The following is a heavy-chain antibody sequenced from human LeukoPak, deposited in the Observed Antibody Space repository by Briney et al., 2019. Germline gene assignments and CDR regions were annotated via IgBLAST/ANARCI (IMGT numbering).Heavy chain of an antibody. D-gene: IGHD6-19*01. V-gene: IGHV3-15*01. Sequence: GGSLRLSCAASGFTFSNAWMSWVRQAPGKGLEWVGRIKSKTDGGTTDYAAPVKGRFTISRDDSKNTLYLQMNSLKTEDTAVYYCTTESSGWYFWGYYYYGMDVWGQGTTVTVSS. CDR2: IKSKTDGGTT. CDR1: GFTFSNAW. CDR3: TTESSGWYFWGYYYYGMDV. J-gene: IGHJ6*02.